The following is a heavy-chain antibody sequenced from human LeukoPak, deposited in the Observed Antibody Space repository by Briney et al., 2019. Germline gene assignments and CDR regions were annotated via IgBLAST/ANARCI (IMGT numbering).Heavy chain of an antibody. J-gene: IGHJ4*02. CDR1: GFTFSSYA. CDR3: ATILTGFRVFDY. CDR2: ISVSGDST. Sequence: GGSLRLSCAASGFTFSSYAMSWVRQAPGKGLEWVSGISVSGDSTYYADSVKGRFTISRDNAKNSLYLQMNSLRAEDTAVYYCATILTGFRVFDYWGQGTLVTVSS. D-gene: IGHD3-9*01. V-gene: IGHV3-23*01.